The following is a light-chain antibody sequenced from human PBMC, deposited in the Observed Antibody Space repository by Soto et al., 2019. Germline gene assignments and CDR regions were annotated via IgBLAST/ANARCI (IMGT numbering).Light chain of an antibody. J-gene: IGKJ1*01. CDR3: QQRNKWPWT. CDR1: QSISSN. Sequence: EIVFIHSPSTLFFSPGEGATPACLANQSISSNLVWYQQKPGQAPRLLMYDVSKRATDIPPRFSGSGSGTDFSLTISSLEPEDFAVYYCQQRNKWPWTIGQGTKVDI. CDR2: DVS. V-gene: IGKV3-11*01.